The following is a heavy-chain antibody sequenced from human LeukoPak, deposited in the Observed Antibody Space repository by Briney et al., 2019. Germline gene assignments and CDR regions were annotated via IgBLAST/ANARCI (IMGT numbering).Heavy chain of an antibody. Sequence: GGSLRLSCAASGFTVSSNYMSWVRQAPGKGLEWFSVIYSGGSTYYADSVKGRFTISRDNSKNTLYLQMNSLRAEDTAVYYCARALRGYSYGYDYYYMDVWGKGTTVTVSS. CDR3: ARALRGYSYGYDYYYMDV. J-gene: IGHJ6*03. CDR1: GFTVSSNY. D-gene: IGHD5-18*01. CDR2: IYSGGST. V-gene: IGHV3-53*01.